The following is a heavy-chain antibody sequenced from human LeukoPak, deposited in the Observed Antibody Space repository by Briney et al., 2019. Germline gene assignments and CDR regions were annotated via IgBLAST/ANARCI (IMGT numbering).Heavy chain of an antibody. CDR1: GFIFSTYS. CDR2: IIGSGGIT. J-gene: IGHJ4*02. CDR3: AKQTRYDSPAGGRGFDY. Sequence: PAGSLRLSCEASGFIFSTYSMRCVSHAAGGGLEWVSSIIGSGGITYYADSVKGRFTISRDNSKNTLYLEMSSLRAEDTAVYYCAKQTRYDSPAGGRGFDYWGQGTLVTVSS. D-gene: IGHD3-22*01. V-gene: IGHV3-23*01.